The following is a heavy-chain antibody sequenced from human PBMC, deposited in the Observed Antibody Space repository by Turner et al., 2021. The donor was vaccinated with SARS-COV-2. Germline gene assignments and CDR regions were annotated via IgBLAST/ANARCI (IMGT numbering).Heavy chain of an antibody. J-gene: IGHJ2*01. Sequence: EVQLVESGGGWVQPGGSMRLSCAASGFTFSSYWRTWVRQAPGKGLEWVANINHDVSEKSYGVSVKGRFTISRDNAKNSLYLQMNSLRAEYTAVYYFAKDDWLGRGYWYFDLLGRGTLVTVSS. CDR1: GFTFSSYW. D-gene: IGHD3-9*01. CDR3: AKDDWLGRGYWYFDL. V-gene: IGHV3-7*01. CDR2: INHDVSEK.